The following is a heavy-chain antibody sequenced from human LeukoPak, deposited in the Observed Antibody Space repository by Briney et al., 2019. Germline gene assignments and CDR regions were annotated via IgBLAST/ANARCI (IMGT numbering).Heavy chain of an antibody. CDR3: ARAGYSSGWYSPRSEYFQH. CDR1: GGSFSGYY. V-gene: IGHV4-34*01. J-gene: IGHJ1*01. D-gene: IGHD6-19*01. CDR2: INHSGST. Sequence: SETLSLTCAVYGGSFSGYYWSWIRQPPGKGLEWLGEINHSGSTNYNPSLKSRVTISVDTSKNQFSLKLSSGTAADTAVYYCARAGYSSGWYSPRSEYFQHWGQGTLVTVSS.